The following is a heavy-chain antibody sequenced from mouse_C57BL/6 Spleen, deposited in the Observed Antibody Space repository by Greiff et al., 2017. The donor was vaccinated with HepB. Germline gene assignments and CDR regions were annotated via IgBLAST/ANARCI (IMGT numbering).Heavy chain of an antibody. Sequence: EVNVVESGGDLVKPGGSLKLSCAASGFTFSSYGMSWVRQTPDKRLEWVATISSGGSYTYYPDSVKGRFTISRDNAKNTLYLQMSSLKSEDTAMYYCASDSFYYYGSGYAMDYWGQGTSVTVSS. V-gene: IGHV5-6*01. J-gene: IGHJ4*01. CDR2: ISSGGSYT. CDR1: GFTFSSYG. D-gene: IGHD1-1*01. CDR3: ASDSFYYYGSGYAMDY.